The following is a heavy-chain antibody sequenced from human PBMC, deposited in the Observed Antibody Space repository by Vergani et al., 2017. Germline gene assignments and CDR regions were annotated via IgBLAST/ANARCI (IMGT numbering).Heavy chain of an antibody. CDR3: ARDVWDCSGISCFLRAGEFYYMDV. CDR1: GFKFSQFG. V-gene: IGHV3-33*05. D-gene: IGHD3-16*01. J-gene: IGHJ6*03. CDR2: ISYDGSKT. Sequence: QVQLVQSGGGVVQPGTSLRLSCEASGFKFSQFGMHWVRQGPGKGLEWVAFISYDGSKTQYADSEKGRVTISRDKSKNTVGLEMSSLRVDDTATYYCARDVWDCSGISCFLRAGEFYYMDVWGQGTKVTVSS.